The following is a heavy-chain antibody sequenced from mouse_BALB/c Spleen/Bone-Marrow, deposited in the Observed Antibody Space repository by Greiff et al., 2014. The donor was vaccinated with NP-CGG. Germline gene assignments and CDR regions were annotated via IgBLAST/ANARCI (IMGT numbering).Heavy chain of an antibody. D-gene: IGHD1-2*01. CDR3: VRSRPRDWYFDV. J-gene: IGHJ1*01. CDR2: IFPGDSTT. CDR1: GNTFTSYD. Sequence: VNLVESGVELVKPGASVKLSCKASGNTFTSYDINWVRQRPEQGLEWIGWIFPGDSTTKYNEKFKGKATLTTDKSSSTVHMQLGRLTSEDSAVYFCVRSRPRDWYFDVWGAGTTVTISS. V-gene: IGHV1-85*01.